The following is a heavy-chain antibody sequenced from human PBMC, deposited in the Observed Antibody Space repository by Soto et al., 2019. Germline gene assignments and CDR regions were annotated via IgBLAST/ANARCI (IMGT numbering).Heavy chain of an antibody. Sequence: GEPLKISCKGSGYNFAGYWIAWARQMPGKGLELMGLIYPSDSDTRYRPSFKGQVTISADKSISSAYLQWSSLRASDTARYYCARGGVSTRAFDYWGQGTPVTVSS. J-gene: IGHJ4*02. CDR1: GYNFAGYW. V-gene: IGHV5-51*01. D-gene: IGHD3-3*01. CDR3: ARGGVSTRAFDY. CDR2: IYPSDSDT.